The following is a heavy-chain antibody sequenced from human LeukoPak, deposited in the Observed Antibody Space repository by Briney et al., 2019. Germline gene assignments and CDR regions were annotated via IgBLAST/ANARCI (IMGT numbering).Heavy chain of an antibody. V-gene: IGHV3-21*01. J-gene: IGHJ4*02. D-gene: IGHD3-3*01. Sequence: GGSLRLSCAASGFTFSSYSMNWVRQAPGKGLEWVSSISTSSVYTYYTDSVKGRFSIPRDNAKNSLFLQMNSLRAEDTAVYYCARDSNYNYWSGSGYWGQGTLVTVSS. CDR2: ISTSSVYT. CDR1: GFTFSSYS. CDR3: ARDSNYNYWSGSGY.